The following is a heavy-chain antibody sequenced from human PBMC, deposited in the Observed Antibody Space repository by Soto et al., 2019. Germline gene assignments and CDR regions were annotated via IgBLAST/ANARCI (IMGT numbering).Heavy chain of an antibody. CDR3: ARDNLSFWNGYYRRYDYYGMDV. V-gene: IGHV3-11*01. Sequence: HVQLVESGGGLVEPGGSLRLSCAASGFSFSDYYVNWIRQAPGKGLEWISYTGRSLYPIYYADSVKGRFSFSRDSAKNSVFLQMNSLRVEDTAVYYCARDNLSFWNGYYRRYDYYGMDVWGRGTTVIVSS. CDR2: TGRSLYPI. CDR1: GFSFSDYY. D-gene: IGHD3-3*01. J-gene: IGHJ6*02.